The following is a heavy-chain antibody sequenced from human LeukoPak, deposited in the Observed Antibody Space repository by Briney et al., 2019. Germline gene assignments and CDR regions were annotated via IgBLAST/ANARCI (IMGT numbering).Heavy chain of an antibody. CDR1: GGTFSSYA. V-gene: IGHV1-69*04. J-gene: IGHJ3*02. CDR3: ARYKGTVYDILPGDAFDI. Sequence: ASVKVSCKASGGTFSSYAISWVRQAPGQGLEWMGRIIPILGIANYAQKFQGRVTITADKSTSTAYMELSSLRSEDTAVYYCARYKGTVYDILPGDAFDIWGQGTMVTVSS. D-gene: IGHD3-9*01. CDR2: IIPILGIA.